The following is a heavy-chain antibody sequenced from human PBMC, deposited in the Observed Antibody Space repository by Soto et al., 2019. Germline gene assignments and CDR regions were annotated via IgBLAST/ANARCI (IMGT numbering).Heavy chain of an antibody. Sequence: VQLLESGGGFVQPGGSLRLACTASGFTFNHYAMTWVRQAPGRGLEWVASVSGRGGSKKYADSVKGRFIISRDNSNSTLYLQMDSLGGEDTAVYYCAKDSTVTTSLYFYYYGFDVWGQGTTVTVSS. J-gene: IGHJ6*01. V-gene: IGHV3-23*01. CDR1: GFTFNHYA. CDR2: VSGRGGSK. CDR3: AKDSTVTTSLYFYYYGFDV. D-gene: IGHD4-17*01.